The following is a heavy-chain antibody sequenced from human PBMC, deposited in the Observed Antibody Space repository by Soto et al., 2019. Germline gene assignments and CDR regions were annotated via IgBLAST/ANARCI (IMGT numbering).Heavy chain of an antibody. J-gene: IGHJ4*02. Sequence: PGGSLRLSCAASGFTFRNYTMSWARQAPGKGLEWVSAISGSGGTTHYADSVKGRFTISRDNYNNTLYVQMNSLRVEDTGVYYCAKDRSTTICYAVDYWGQGRLVTVS. V-gene: IGHV3-23*01. D-gene: IGHD2-2*01. CDR2: ISGSGGTT. CDR3: AKDRSTTICYAVDY. CDR1: GFTFRNYT.